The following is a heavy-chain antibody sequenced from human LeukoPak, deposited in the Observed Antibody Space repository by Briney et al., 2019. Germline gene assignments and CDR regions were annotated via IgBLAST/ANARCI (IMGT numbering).Heavy chain of an antibody. CDR2: ITTSDGNT. V-gene: IGHV3-23*01. J-gene: IGHJ4*02. CDR3: AKDLES. CDR1: GFTFSSYT. Sequence: GGSLRLSCAASGFTFSSYTMSWVRQAPGKGLEWVSTITTSDGNTYYADSVKGRFTVSRDNSKNTLFLQMNSLRAEDTAVYYCAKDLESWGQGTLVTVSS. D-gene: IGHD1-1*01.